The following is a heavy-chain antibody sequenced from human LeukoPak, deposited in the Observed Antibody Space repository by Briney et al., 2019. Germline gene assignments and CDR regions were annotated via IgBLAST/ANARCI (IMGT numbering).Heavy chain of an antibody. V-gene: IGHV4-59*01. CDR3: ARGVVAAAGRTFDF. Sequence: SETLSLTCTVSGDSFSYFYWSWLRQSPGKGLEGIGYIYNSGSTNYNPSLKSRVTISLDTSKNQFSLKLSSVTAADTAVYYCARGVVAAAGRTFDFWGQGTLASVSS. CDR2: IYNSGST. CDR1: GDSFSYFY. J-gene: IGHJ4*02. D-gene: IGHD6-13*01.